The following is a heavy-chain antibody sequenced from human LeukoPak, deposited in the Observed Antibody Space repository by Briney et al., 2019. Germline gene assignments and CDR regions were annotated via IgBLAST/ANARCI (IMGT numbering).Heavy chain of an antibody. CDR2: ISSNGGST. J-gene: IGHJ6*03. CDR3: ATASPSSNFYYYYYMDV. V-gene: IGHV3-64*01. D-gene: IGHD4-11*01. CDR1: GFTFGDYA. Sequence: GGSLRLSCTASGFTFGDYAMHWVRQAPGKGLEYVSAISSNGGSTYYANSVKGRFTISRDNSKNTLYLQMGSLRAEDMAVYYCATASPSSNFYYYYYMDVWGKGTTVTVSS.